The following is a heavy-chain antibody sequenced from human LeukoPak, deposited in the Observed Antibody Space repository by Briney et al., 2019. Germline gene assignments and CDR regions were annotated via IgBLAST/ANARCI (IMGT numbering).Heavy chain of an antibody. D-gene: IGHD6-19*01. CDR1: GFTFSSSA. V-gene: IGHV3-23*01. Sequence: PGGSLRLSCAASGFTFSSSAMSWVRQAPGKGLEWVSSINTDGSATYYADSVKGRFTISVDNSKNTLYLQMNSLRAEDTALYYCAKEGPPSSGWPFDYWGQGTLVTVSS. J-gene: IGHJ4*02. CDR3: AKEGPPSSGWPFDY. CDR2: INTDGSAT.